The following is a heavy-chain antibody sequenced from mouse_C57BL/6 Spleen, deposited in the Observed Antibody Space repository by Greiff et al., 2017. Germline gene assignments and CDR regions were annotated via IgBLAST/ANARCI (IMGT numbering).Heavy chain of an antibody. D-gene: IGHD1-1*01. CDR3: ARAANPYYGSSYSYWYFDV. Sequence: EVQLQQSGPELVKPGASVKIPCKASGYTFTDYNMDWVKQSHGKSLEWIGDINPNNGGTIYNQKFKGKATLTVDKSSSTAYMELRSLTSEDTAVYYCARAANPYYGSSYSYWYFDVWGTGTTVTVSS. J-gene: IGHJ1*03. CDR2: INPNNGGT. V-gene: IGHV1-18*01. CDR1: GYTFTDYN.